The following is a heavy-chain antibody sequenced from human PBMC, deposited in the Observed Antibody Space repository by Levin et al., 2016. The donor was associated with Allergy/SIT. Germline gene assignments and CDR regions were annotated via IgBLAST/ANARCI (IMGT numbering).Heavy chain of an antibody. CDR2: ISSSGSTI. Sequence: GESLKISCAASGFTFSDYYMSWIRQAPGKGLEWVSYISSSGSTIYYADSVKGRFTISRDNAKNSLYLQMNSLRAEDTAVYYCARDQYDFWSGYDNWFDPWGQGTLVTVSS. CDR1: GFTFSDYY. V-gene: IGHV3-11*01. J-gene: IGHJ5*02. D-gene: IGHD3-3*01. CDR3: ARDQYDFWSGYDNWFDP.